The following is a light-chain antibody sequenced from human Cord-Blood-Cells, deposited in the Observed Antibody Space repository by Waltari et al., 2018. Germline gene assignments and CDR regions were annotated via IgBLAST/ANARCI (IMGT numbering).Light chain of an antibody. V-gene: IGKV3-15*01. CDR2: GAS. CDR3: QQYNNWPV. Sequence: EIVMTQSPATLSVSRGERATRSCRASQSVSSNLAWYQQKPGQAPRLLIYGASTRATGIPARFSGSGSGTEFTLTISSLQSEDFAVYYCQQYNNWPVFGGGTKVEIK. J-gene: IGKJ4*01. CDR1: QSVSSN.